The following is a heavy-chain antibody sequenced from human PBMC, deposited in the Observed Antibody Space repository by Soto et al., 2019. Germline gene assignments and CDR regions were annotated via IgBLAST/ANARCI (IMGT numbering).Heavy chain of an antibody. J-gene: IGHJ6*02. CDR3: AGGAMVTPYPYGSVV. V-gene: IGHV3-23*01. D-gene: IGHD3-10*01. CDR1: GFTSRNYS. Sequence: GGSLRPSCASSGFTSRNYSMSWLRQAPGKGLEWVSTTSGSGHYIQYRDSVKGRFTISRDNSKNTLYLQMNSLRAEDTAVYYCAGGAMVTPYPYGSVVWGQWT. CDR2: TSGSGHYI.